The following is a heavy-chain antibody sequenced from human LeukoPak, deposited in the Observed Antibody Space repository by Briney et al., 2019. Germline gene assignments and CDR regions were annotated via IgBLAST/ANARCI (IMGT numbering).Heavy chain of an antibody. CDR2: ISSSSSYI. J-gene: IGHJ6*03. V-gene: IGHV3-21*01. D-gene: IGHD6-6*01. CDR1: GFTFSSYS. Sequence: GGSLRLSCAASGFTFSSYSMNWVRQAPGKGLEWVSSISSSSSYIYYADSVKGRFTISRDNAKNSLYLQMNSLRAEDTAVYYCARDRGYSSSSGGRYMDVWAKGPRSPSP. CDR3: ARDRGYSSSSGGRYMDV.